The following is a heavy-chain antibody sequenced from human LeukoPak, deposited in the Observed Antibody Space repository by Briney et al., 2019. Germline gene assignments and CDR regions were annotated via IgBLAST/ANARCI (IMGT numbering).Heavy chain of an antibody. CDR2: INPSGGST. D-gene: IGHD6-19*01. CDR1: GYTFTSYY. V-gene: IGHV1-46*01. CDR3: AETVAGPSDAFDI. J-gene: IGHJ3*02. Sequence: ASVKVSCKASGYTFTSYYMHWVRQAPGQGLAWMGIINPSGGSTSYAQKFQGRVTMTRDTSTSTVYMELSSLRSEDTAVYYCAETVAGPSDAFDIWGQGTMVTVSS.